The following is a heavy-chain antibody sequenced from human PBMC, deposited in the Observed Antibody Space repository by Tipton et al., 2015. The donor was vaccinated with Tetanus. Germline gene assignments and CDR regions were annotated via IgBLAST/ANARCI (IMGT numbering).Heavy chain of an antibody. CDR3: ARGGGSSWYYFDY. D-gene: IGHD6-13*01. CDR2: TSPSGRT. V-gene: IGHV4-61*01. CDR1: GGSIRSGSYQ. J-gene: IGHJ4*02. Sequence: GLVKPSETLSLTCTVSGGSIRSGSYQWNWIRQPPGKGLEWLAYTSPSGRTNSNYSLKSRITISQEMSKNLFSLKLAGGTAADRAVYYCARGGGSSWYYFDYWGQGILVTVSS.